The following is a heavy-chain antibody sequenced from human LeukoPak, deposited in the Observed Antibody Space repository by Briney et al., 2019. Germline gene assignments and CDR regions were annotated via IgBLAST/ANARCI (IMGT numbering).Heavy chain of an antibody. CDR3: ARLSQTPDYYTLGGYYYLGY. V-gene: IGHV1-8*01. D-gene: IGHD3-10*01. J-gene: IGHJ4*02. CDR2: MNPNTGRT. CDR1: RYTFTSFD. Sequence: GASVKVSWKASRYTFTSFDINWVREAAGHGLEWIGWMNPNTGRTGYAQKFQGRITMTRDTSINTAYMELTNLRSEDTAIYYCARLSQTPDYYTLGGYYYLGYWGQGTPVIVSS.